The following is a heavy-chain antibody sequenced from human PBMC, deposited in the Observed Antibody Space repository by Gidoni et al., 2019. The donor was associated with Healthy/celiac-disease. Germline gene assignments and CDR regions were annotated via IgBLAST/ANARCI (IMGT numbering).Heavy chain of an antibody. CDR2: IYYSGST. CDR1: GGSISSSSYY. V-gene: IGHV4-39*01. Sequence: QLHLQESRPGLVQPSEPLSLTCTVPGGSISSSSYYWGWICQPPGKGLEWFRSIYYSGSTYYNPSIKSRVTISVDTAKNQFALKLSSVTAADTAVYYGARWPMAGTVGMDVWGQGTTVTVSS. CDR3: ARWPMAGTVGMDV. J-gene: IGHJ6*02. D-gene: IGHD6-19*01.